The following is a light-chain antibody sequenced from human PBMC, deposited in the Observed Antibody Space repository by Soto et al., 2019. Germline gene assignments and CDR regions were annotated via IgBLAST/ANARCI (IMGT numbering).Light chain of an antibody. V-gene: IGKV3-20*01. CDR1: QAVSSNY. CDR3: QQYGDLPWT. CDR2: GAS. J-gene: IGKJ1*01. Sequence: DTVLTQSPGTLSLSPGERATLSCRASQAVSSNYLAWYQQKPGQAPRLLISGASGRATGVPDRFSGSGSGTEFTLTIDRLESEDFAVYFCQQYGDLPWTFGQGTKVDIK.